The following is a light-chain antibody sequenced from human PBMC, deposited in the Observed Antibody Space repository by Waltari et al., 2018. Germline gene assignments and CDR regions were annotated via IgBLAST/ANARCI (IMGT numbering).Light chain of an antibody. J-gene: IGLJ1*01. CDR3: CSYAGSYTYV. V-gene: IGLV2-11*01. Sequence: QSALTQPRSVSGSPGQSVTISCTGTTSDVGGYHYVSWFQQHPGKAPKLIIYDVSARPSGVPDRFSGSKSDNTASLTISGLQAEDEADYYCCSYAGSYTYVFGSGTKVTVL. CDR1: TSDVGGYHY. CDR2: DVS.